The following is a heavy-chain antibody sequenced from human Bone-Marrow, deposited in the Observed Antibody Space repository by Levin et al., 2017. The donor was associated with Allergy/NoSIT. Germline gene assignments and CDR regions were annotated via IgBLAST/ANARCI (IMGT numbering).Heavy chain of an antibody. CDR3: ARESGTWFDY. CDR1: GFTFSSYG. CDR2: IWYDGSNK. D-gene: IGHD1/OR15-1a*01. Sequence: GESLKISCAASGFTFSSYGMHWVRQAPGKGLEWVAVIWYDGSNKYYADSVKGRFTISRDNSKNTLYLQMNSLRAEDTAVYYCARESGTWFDYWGQGTLVTVSS. V-gene: IGHV3-33*01. J-gene: IGHJ4*02.